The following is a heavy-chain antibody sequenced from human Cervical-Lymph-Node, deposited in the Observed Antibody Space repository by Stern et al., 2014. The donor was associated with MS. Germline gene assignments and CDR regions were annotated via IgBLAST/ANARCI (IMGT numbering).Heavy chain of an antibody. J-gene: IGHJ5*02. V-gene: IGHV1-3*01. Sequence: QVQLVQSGAEVKKPGASVKVSCKASGYTFTKYIMHWVRQAPGQRLEWIGWINPGNGNAEYSHKFQGRVTFTRDTSATTAYMELRSLRSEDTALYYCARDHSSSWYVEGDWFDPWGQGTLVTVSS. CDR3: ARDHSSSWYVEGDWFDP. CDR1: GYTFTKYI. CDR2: INPGNGNA. D-gene: IGHD6-13*01.